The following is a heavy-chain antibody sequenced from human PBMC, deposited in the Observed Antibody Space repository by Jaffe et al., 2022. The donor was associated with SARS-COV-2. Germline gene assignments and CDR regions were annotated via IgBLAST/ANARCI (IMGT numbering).Heavy chain of an antibody. CDR3: ASLSVVPAAPDAFDI. CDR1: GFTFSSYA. CDR2: ISYDGSNK. D-gene: IGHD2-2*01. V-gene: IGHV3-30-3*01. J-gene: IGHJ3*02. Sequence: QVQLVESGGGVVQPGRSLRLSCAASGFTFSSYAMHWVRQAPGKGLEWVAVISYDGSNKYYADSVKGRFTISRDNSKNTLYLQMNSLRAEDTAVYYCASLSVVPAAPDAFDIWGQGTMVTVSS.